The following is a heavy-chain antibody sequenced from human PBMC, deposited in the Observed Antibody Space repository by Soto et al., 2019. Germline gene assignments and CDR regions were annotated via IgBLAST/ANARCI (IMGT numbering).Heavy chain of an antibody. Sequence: GGSLRLSCVASGFTFSNFPMHWVRQAPGTGLEWLVVISYDGRNKFYAESVRGRFTMSRDNPKNTLYLEMSSLRVDDTAIYYCASVLMPVPGTRYYGLDVWGQGTTVTVSS. CDR2: ISYDGRNK. CDR1: GFTFSNFP. D-gene: IGHD1-1*01. CDR3: ASVLMPVPGTRYYGLDV. J-gene: IGHJ6*02. V-gene: IGHV3-30*04.